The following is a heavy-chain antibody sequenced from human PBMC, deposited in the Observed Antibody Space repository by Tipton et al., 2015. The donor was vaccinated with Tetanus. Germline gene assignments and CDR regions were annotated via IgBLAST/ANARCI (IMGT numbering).Heavy chain of an antibody. D-gene: IGHD3-16*01. CDR1: GYMFSSHW. CDR3: ARPLTSVAFGGFAVDV. V-gene: IGHV5-51*01. J-gene: IGHJ3*01. Sequence: QLVQSGAEVKQPGESLKISCKGSGYMFSSHWIGWVRQVPGKGLEWLGTIYPGDSYSTYSPSFEGQVTISVDRSIDTAYLQWSSLKASDSAIYYCARPLTSVAFGGFAVDVWGQGTLVTVSS. CDR2: IYPGDSYS.